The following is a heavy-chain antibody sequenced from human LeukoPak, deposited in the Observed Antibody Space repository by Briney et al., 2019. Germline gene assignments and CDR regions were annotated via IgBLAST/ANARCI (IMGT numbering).Heavy chain of an antibody. Sequence: PGASVKVSCKASGYTFTGYYMHWVRQAPGQGLEWMGWINPNSGGTNYAQKFQGRVTMTRDTSISTAYMELSRLRSDDTAVYYCARVPEHLWFGESTGVWFDPWGQGTLVTVSS. D-gene: IGHD3-10*01. J-gene: IGHJ5*02. CDR3: ARVPEHLWFGESTGVWFDP. CDR2: INPNSGGT. CDR1: GYTFTGYY. V-gene: IGHV1-2*02.